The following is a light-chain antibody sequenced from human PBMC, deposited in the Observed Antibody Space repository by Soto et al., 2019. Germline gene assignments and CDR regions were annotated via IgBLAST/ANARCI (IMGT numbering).Light chain of an antibody. J-gene: IGKJ1*01. CDR1: QSINNN. V-gene: IGKV3-20*01. CDR2: GAS. CDR3: QQYGSSPPRT. Sequence: EIVMTQSPATLSVSPGERATLACRASQSINNNLAWYQQKPGQAPRLLIYGASTRATDVPDRFSGSGSGADFTLSISRLEPEDFAVYYCQQYGSSPPRTFGQGTKVDIK.